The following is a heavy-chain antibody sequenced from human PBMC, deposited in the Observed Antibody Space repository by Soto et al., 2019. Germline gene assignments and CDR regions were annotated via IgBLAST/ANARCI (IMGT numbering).Heavy chain of an antibody. CDR1: GFTFSSYG. J-gene: IGHJ6*02. CDR2: ISYDGSNK. CDR3: AKESSGWYQHYYYYYHGMDV. D-gene: IGHD6-19*01. Sequence: QVQLVESGGGVVQPGRSLRLSCAASGFTFSSYGMHWVRQAPGKGLEWVAVISYDGSNKYYADSVKGRFTISRDNSKNTLYLQMNSLRAEDTAVYYCAKESSGWYQHYYYYYHGMDVWGQGTTVTVSS. V-gene: IGHV3-30*18.